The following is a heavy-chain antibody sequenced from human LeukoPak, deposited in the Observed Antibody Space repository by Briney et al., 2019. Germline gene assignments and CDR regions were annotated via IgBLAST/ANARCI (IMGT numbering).Heavy chain of an antibody. J-gene: IGHJ4*02. CDR1: GYTFTDYN. Sequence: ASVKVSCKASGYTFTDYNMHWVRQAPGQGPEWMGWMSPHSGDTNYAQKFRGRVTMTRDTSITTAYMELTSLTSDDTAVYYCVRDLYMASPSPDYWGRGTLVTVSS. D-gene: IGHD4-11*01. V-gene: IGHV1-2*02. CDR3: VRDLYMASPSPDY. CDR2: MSPHSGDT.